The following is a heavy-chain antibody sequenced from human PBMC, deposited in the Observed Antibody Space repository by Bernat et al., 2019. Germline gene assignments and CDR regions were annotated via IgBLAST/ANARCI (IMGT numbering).Heavy chain of an antibody. CDR3: ARFRVRAARRAFDI. Sequence: QVQLQQWGAGLLKPSETLSLTCAVYGGSFSGYYWSWIRQPAGKGLEWIGEINHSGSTNYNPSLKSRVTISVDTSKNQFSLKLSSVTAADTAVYYCARFRVRAARRAFDIWGQGTMVTVSS. J-gene: IGHJ3*02. CDR1: GGSFSGYY. CDR2: INHSGST. D-gene: IGHD6-6*01. V-gene: IGHV4-34*01.